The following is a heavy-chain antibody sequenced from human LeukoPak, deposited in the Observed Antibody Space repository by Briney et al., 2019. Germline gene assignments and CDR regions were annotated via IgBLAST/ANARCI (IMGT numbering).Heavy chain of an antibody. CDR2: ISSGSGYM. Sequence: GGSLRLSCAVSGFTFSSYNMNWVRQAPGKGLEWVSSISSGSGYMYYEDSVKGRFTISRDNAKNSLYLQMNSLRAEDTAVYYCASSPSSYFDYWGQGTLVTVSS. V-gene: IGHV3-21*01. CDR1: GFTFSSYN. D-gene: IGHD6-13*01. J-gene: IGHJ4*02. CDR3: ASSPSSYFDY.